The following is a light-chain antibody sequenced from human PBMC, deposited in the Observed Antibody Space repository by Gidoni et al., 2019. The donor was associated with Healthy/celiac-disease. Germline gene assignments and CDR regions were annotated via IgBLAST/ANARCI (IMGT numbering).Light chain of an antibody. J-gene: IGKJ1*01. CDR2: AAS. CDR3: QQLNSYPWT. CDR1: QGISSY. Sequence: DIQLTQSPSFLSASVGERVTITCRASQGISSYLAWYQQKQGKAPKLLIYAASTLQSGVPSRFSGSGSGTEFTLTISSLQPEDFATYYCQQLNSYPWTFGQGTKVEIK. V-gene: IGKV1-9*01.